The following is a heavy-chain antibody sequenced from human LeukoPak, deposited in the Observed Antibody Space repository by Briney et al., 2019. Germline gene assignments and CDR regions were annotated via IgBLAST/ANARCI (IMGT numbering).Heavy chain of an antibody. CDR3: ARLGYCTNGVCYRKHNLLDR. Sequence: ASVKVSCKAFGYTFISYGVTWVRQAPGQGLEWMGWISGYNGYTNYAQNFQDRVTMTTDTSTNTAYMELRSLRSDDTAVYYCARLGYCTNGVCYRKHNLLDRWGQGTLVTVSA. CDR2: ISGYNGYT. D-gene: IGHD2-8*01. J-gene: IGHJ5*02. CDR1: GYTFISYG. V-gene: IGHV1-18*01.